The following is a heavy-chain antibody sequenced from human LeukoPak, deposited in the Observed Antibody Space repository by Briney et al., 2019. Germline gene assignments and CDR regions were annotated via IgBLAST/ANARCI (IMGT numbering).Heavy chain of an antibody. V-gene: IGHV4-30-2*01. D-gene: IGHD3-16*01. J-gene: IGHJ4*02. CDR2: IYHSGST. CDR1: GGSISSGGYY. Sequence: SETLSLTCTVSGGSISSGGYYWSWIRQPPGKGLEWIGYIYHSGSTYYNPSLKGRVTMSLDTSKNQFSLKLSSVTAADTAVYYCARVGDYALKDWGQGTLVTVSS. CDR3: ARVGDYALKD.